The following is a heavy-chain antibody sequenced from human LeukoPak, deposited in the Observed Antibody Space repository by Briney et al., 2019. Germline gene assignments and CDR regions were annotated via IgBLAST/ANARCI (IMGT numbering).Heavy chain of an antibody. Sequence: TGGSLRLSCVDSGFIFSDYYMSWIRQAPGKGLEWVSYISNDSVDKYYVDSVRGRFTISRDNAKKSMYLQMSGLRVEDTAVYYCARRDWVSGAVRAFDIWGQGTMVTVSS. D-gene: IGHD3-3*01. J-gene: IGHJ3*02. CDR1: GFIFSDYY. V-gene: IGHV3-11*04. CDR2: ISNDSVDK. CDR3: ARRDWVSGAVRAFDI.